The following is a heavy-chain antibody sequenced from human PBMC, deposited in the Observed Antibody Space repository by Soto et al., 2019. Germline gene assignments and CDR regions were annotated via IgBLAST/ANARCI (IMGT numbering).Heavy chain of an antibody. CDR3: ARNYGDYADY. CDR1: GGSISFYY. CDR2: IYYSGST. D-gene: IGHD4-17*01. Sequence: SETLSLTCTVSGGSISFYYWSWIRQPPGKGLEWIGYIYYSGSTNYNPSLKSRVTISVDTSKNQFSLKLSSVTAADTAVYYCARNYGDYADYWGGGTLVTVSS. J-gene: IGHJ4*02. V-gene: IGHV4-59*01.